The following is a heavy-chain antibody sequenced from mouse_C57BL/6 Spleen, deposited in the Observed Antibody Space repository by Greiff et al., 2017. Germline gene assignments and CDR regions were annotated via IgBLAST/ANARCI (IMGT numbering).Heavy chain of an antibody. D-gene: IGHD4-1*02. V-gene: IGHV1-78*01. CDR3: ARLANWDTGYYFDY. CDR2: IYPRDGST. J-gene: IGHJ2*01. CDR1: GYTFTDHT. Sequence: QVQLKQSDAELVKPGASVKISCKVSGYTFTDHTIHWMKQRPEQGLDWIGYIYPRDGSTKYNEKFKGKDTLTAAKSSSTAYMQLNSLTSEDSAVYFCARLANWDTGYYFDYWGQGTTLTVSS.